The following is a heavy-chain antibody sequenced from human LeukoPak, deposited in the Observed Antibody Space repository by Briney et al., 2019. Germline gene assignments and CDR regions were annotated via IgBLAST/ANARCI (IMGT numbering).Heavy chain of an antibody. CDR3: ARRDSGYAYFDY. D-gene: IGHD5-12*01. Sequence: SQTLSLTCTVSGGSISSGGYHWSWIRQPPGKGLEWIGYISYSGSTYYNPSLKSRLTISVDTSKNQFSLKLSSVTAADTAVYYCARRDSGYAYFDYWGQGTLVTASS. CDR2: ISYSGST. V-gene: IGHV4-31*03. J-gene: IGHJ4*02. CDR1: GGSISSGGYH.